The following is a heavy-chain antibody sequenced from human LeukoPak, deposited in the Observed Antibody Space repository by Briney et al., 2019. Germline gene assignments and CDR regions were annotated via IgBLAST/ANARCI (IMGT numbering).Heavy chain of an antibody. CDR2: ISWDGGST. D-gene: IGHD4-17*01. J-gene: IGHJ4*02. Sequence: GGSLRLSCAASGFTFDDYTMHWVRQAPGKGLEWVSLISWDGGSTYYADSVKGRFTISRDNSKNSLYLQMNSLRAEDTAVYYCAREWGWTDYGDFTTLFDYWGQGTLVTVSS. CDR1: GFTFDDYT. CDR3: AREWGWTDYGDFTTLFDY. V-gene: IGHV3-43*01.